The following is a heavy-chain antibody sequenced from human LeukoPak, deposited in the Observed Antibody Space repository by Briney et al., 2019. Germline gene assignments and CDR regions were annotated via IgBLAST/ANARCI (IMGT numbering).Heavy chain of an antibody. J-gene: IGHJ3*02. V-gene: IGHV4-59*08. Sequence: SETLSLTSTVSGGSISSYYWSWIRQPPGKGLEWIGYIYYSGSTNYNPSLKSRVTISVDTSKNQFSLKLSSVTAADTAVYYCARLDYLNAFDIWGQGTMVTVSS. CDR2: IYYSGST. CDR3: ARLDYLNAFDI. D-gene: IGHD3/OR15-3a*01. CDR1: GGSISSYY.